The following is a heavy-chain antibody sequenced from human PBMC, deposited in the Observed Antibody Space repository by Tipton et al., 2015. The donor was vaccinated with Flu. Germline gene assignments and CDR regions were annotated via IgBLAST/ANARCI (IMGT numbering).Heavy chain of an antibody. CDR3: ARERGQLEGHVYYYYGMDV. CDR2: IYYSGST. CDR1: SGSISSGGYF. Sequence: LRLSCTVSSGSISSGGYFWSWIRQHPGKGLEWIGYIYYSGSTSYNPSLKSRLTISVDTSKNQFSLKLSSVTAADTAVYFCARERGQLEGHVYYYYGMDVWGQGTTVTVS. V-gene: IGHV4-31*03. J-gene: IGHJ6*02. D-gene: IGHD1-1*01.